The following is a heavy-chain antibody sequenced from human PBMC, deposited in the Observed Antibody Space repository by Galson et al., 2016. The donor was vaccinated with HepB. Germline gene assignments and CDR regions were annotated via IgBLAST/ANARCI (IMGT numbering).Heavy chain of an antibody. V-gene: IGHV3-23*01. CDR1: DFSFRSYA. D-gene: IGHD3-16*01. CDR3: ARAAGGVMGSYYFDY. J-gene: IGHJ4*02. CDR2: ITGGAGTT. Sequence: SLRLSCAASDFSFRSYAMAWVRQAPGKGLEWVSTITGGAGTTFYADSVKGRFSISRDNSKNTLHLQITGLRAEDTAVYYCARAAGGVMGSYYFDYWDQGTLVTVSS.